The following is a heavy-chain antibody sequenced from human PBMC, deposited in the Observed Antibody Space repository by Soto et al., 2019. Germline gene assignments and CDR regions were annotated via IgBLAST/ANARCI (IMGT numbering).Heavy chain of an antibody. J-gene: IGHJ4*02. CDR2: INPILSMS. CDR3: ASSYGSGYRAFDY. CDR1: GDTFTFYS. V-gene: IGHV1-69*02. D-gene: IGHD3-10*01. Sequence: QVQLVQSGAEVKRPGSSVKVSCKASGDTFTFYSINWVRQAPGLGLEWMGRINPILSMSNYAQRFQGRVTMTADKSTSTAYMEQSILRSEDTAIYYCASSYGSGYRAFDYWGQGALVTDSS.